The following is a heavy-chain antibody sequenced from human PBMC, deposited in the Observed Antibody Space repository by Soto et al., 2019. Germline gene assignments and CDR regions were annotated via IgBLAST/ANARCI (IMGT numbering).Heavy chain of an antibody. D-gene: IGHD6-13*01. Sequence: GGSLRLSXAASGFTFSSYAMSWVRQAPGKGLEWVSVISGSGGSTYYADSVKGRFTISRDNSKNTLYLQMNSLRAEDTAVYYCAKSSSSWYYFDYWGQGTLVTVSS. J-gene: IGHJ4*02. CDR3: AKSSSSWYYFDY. CDR2: ISGSGGST. V-gene: IGHV3-23*01. CDR1: GFTFSSYA.